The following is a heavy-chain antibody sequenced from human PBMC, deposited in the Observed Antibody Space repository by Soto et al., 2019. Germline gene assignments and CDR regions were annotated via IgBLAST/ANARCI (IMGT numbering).Heavy chain of an antibody. D-gene: IGHD3-9*01. Sequence: QEQLVESGGGLVKPGGSLRLSCAASGFTMSDYYMTWIRQAPGKGLERIAYISSNSRYIKYSDSVKGRFTISRDDANNSLYLQMNSLRVEDTATYYCARVYDVLTSAWLDPWGQGTLVTVSS. CDR1: GFTMSDYY. J-gene: IGHJ5*02. V-gene: IGHV3-11*05. CDR3: ARVYDVLTSAWLDP. CDR2: ISSNSRYI.